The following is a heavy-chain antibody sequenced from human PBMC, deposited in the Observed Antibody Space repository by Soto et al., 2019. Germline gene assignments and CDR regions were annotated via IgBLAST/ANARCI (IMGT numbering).Heavy chain of an antibody. CDR2: IKQDGSEE. D-gene: IGHD6-6*01. J-gene: IGHJ6*02. CDR1: GFTFSSYW. V-gene: IGHV3-7*01. CDR3: ARGGVYSSSSLPRYYYYAMDV. Sequence: EVQLVESGGGLVPPGGSLRLSCAASGFTFSSYWMNWVRQAPGKGLEWVANIKQDGSEEYYVDSMKGRFTISRDNAKNSLYLQMNSLRAEDTAVFYCARGGVYSSSSLPRYYYYAMDVWGQGTTVTVSS.